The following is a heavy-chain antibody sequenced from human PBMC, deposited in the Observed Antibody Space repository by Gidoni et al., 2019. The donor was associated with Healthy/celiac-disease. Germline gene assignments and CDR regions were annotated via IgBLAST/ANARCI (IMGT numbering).Heavy chain of an antibody. J-gene: IGHJ6*02. D-gene: IGHD1-26*01. V-gene: IGHV1-69*01. CDR3: ARETRGGSQMGPYYYYYGMDV. CDR2: NIPIFGTA. CDR1: GGTFSSYA. Sequence: QVQLVQSGAAVKKPGSSVKVSCKAAGGTFSSYAISWVRQAPGQGLEWMGGNIPIFGTANYAQKFQGRVTITADESTSTAYMELSSLRSEDTAVYYCARETRGGSQMGPYYYYYGMDVWGQGTTVTVSS.